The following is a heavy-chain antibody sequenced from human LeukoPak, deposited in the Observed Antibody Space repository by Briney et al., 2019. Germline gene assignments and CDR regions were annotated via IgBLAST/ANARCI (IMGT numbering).Heavy chain of an antibody. D-gene: IGHD6-19*01. CDR1: GGSFSGYY. V-gene: IGHV4-59*01. J-gene: IGHJ4*02. CDR3: ARRAQGGSGWPYFDY. Sequence: SETLSLTCAVYGGSFSGYYWSWIRQPPGKGLEWIGYIYYSGSTNYNPSLKSRVTISVDTSKNQFSLKLSSVTAADTAVYYCARRAQGGSGWPYFDYWGQGTLVTVSS. CDR2: IYYSGST.